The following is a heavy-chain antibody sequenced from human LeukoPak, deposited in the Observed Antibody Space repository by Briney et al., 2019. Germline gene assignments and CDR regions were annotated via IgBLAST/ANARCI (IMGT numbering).Heavy chain of an antibody. CDR3: ARDRRIAAAGDYGMDV. V-gene: IGHV4-30-2*01. CDR1: GGSTRSGGYS. D-gene: IGHD6-13*01. J-gene: IGHJ6*02. Sequence: SETLSLTCAVSGGSTRSGGYSWSWIRQPPGKGLEWIGYIYYSGSTYYNPSLKSRVTISVDRSKNQFSLKLRFVTAADTAVYYCARDRRIAAAGDYGMDVWGQGTTVTVSS. CDR2: IYYSGST.